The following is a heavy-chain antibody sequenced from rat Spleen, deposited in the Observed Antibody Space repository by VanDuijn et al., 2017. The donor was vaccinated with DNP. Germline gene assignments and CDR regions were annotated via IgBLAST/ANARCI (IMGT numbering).Heavy chain of an antibody. D-gene: IGHD1-10*01. CDR3: ARRQQVHFDY. CDR1: GFSFSNHY. CDR2: VSTGDSRT. J-gene: IGHJ2*01. V-gene: IGHV5-25*01. Sequence: EVQLVESGGGLVQPGRSLKLSCAASGFSFSNHYMAWVRQAPRKGLDWVASVSTGDSRTYYADSVKGRFTISRDNAKSSLFLQMNSLQSEDTATYYCARRQQVHFDYWGQGVMVTVSS.